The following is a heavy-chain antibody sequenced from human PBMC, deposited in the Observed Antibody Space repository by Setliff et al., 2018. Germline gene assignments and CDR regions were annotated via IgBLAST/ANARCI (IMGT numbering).Heavy chain of an antibody. D-gene: IGHD2-15*01. CDR2: IWDDGGNK. CDR1: GFTFSPYR. Sequence: PGGSLRLSCAASGFTFSPYRMHWVRQAPGKGLEWVAVIWDDGGNKYHADSVKGRFTISRDNSKNTLYLQMNSLRPEDTAVYYCARTCSGSGCYAGLESWGQGTPVTVS. CDR3: ARTCSGSGCYAGLES. J-gene: IGHJ4*02. V-gene: IGHV3-33*08.